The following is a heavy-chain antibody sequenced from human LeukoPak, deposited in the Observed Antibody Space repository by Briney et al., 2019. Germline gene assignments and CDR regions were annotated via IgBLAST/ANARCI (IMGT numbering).Heavy chain of an antibody. CDR2: INPNSGGT. CDR1: GYTFTGYY. D-gene: IGHD3-22*01. V-gene: IGHV1-2*06. Sequence: ASVTVSCKASGYTFTGYYMHWVRQAPGQGLEWMGRINPNSGGTNYAQKFQGRVTMTRDTSISTAYMELSRLRSDDTAVYYCARLRSGFALDYWGQGTLVTVSS. CDR3: ARLRSGFALDY. J-gene: IGHJ4*02.